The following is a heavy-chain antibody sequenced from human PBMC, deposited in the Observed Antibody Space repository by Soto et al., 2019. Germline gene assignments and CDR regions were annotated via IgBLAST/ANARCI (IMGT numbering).Heavy chain of an antibody. V-gene: IGHV1-69*06. J-gene: IGHJ3*02. Sequence: ASVKVSCKASGGTFSSYAISWVRQAPGQGLEWMGGIIPIFGTANYAQKFQGRVTITADKSTSTAYMELSSLRSEDTAVYYCARFSGSSSAFDIWGQGTMVTVSS. D-gene: IGHD6-6*01. CDR1: GGTFSSYA. CDR2: IIPIFGTA. CDR3: ARFSGSSSAFDI.